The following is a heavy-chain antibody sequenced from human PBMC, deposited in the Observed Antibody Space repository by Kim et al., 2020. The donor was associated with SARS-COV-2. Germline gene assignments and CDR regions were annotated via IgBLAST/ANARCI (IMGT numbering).Heavy chain of an antibody. J-gene: IGHJ4*02. D-gene: IGHD3-3*01. V-gene: IGHV3-30*18. CDR2: ISYDGSNK. Sequence: GGSLRLSCAASGFTFSSYGMHWVRQAPGKGLEWVAVISYDGSNKYYADSVKGRFTISRDNSKNTLYLQMNSLRAEDTAVYYCAKEYDFWSGYYNIFNWGQGTLVTVSS. CDR1: GFTFSSYG. CDR3: AKEYDFWSGYYNIFN.